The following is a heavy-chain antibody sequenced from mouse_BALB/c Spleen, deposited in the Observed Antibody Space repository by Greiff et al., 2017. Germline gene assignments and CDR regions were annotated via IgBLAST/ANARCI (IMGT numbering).Heavy chain of an antibody. CDR2: IDPYYGST. V-gene: IGHV1-39*01. Sequence: VQLQQSGPELEKPGASVKISCKASGYSFTGYNMNWVKQSNGKSLEWIGNIDPYYGSTSYNLKFKGKATLTVDKSSSTAYMQLNSLTSEDSAVYYGARGRGHGDYYAMDYWGQGTSVTVSS. CDR1: GYSFTGYN. CDR3: ARGRGHGDYYAMDY. J-gene: IGHJ4*01.